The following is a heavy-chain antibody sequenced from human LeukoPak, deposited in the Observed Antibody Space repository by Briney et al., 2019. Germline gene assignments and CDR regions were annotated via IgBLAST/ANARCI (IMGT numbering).Heavy chain of an antibody. CDR1: GFTFSSYA. Sequence: GGSLRLSCAASGFTFSSYAMSWVRQAPGKGLEWVSAISGSGGSTYYADSVKGRFTISRDNSKNTLYLQMNSLRAEDAAVYYCAKDRHSSSWYGDYWGQGTLVTVSS. CDR3: AKDRHSSSWYGDY. J-gene: IGHJ4*02. CDR2: ISGSGGST. V-gene: IGHV3-23*01. D-gene: IGHD6-13*01.